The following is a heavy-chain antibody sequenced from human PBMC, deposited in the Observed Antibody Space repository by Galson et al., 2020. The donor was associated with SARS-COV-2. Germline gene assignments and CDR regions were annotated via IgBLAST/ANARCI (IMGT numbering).Heavy chain of an antibody. CDR3: ARDEGIRGYNYGRLYYGMEV. CDR1: GFPFSTYR. V-gene: IGHV3-21*01. D-gene: IGHD5-18*01. CDR2: ISTSSSYT. Sequence: NSGGSLRLSCAASGFPFSTYRMNWVRLAPGKGLEWVSSISTSSSYTYYVDSVKGRFSISRDNPRNSLYLQMNSLRAEDTAVYYCARDEGIRGYNYGRLYYGMEVWGQGTTVTVSS. J-gene: IGHJ6*02.